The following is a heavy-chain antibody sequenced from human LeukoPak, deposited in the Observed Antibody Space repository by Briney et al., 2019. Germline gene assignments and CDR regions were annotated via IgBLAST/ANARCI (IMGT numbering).Heavy chain of an antibody. J-gene: IGHJ4*02. V-gene: IGHV4-34*01. CDR3: ARGEQYYLDY. D-gene: IGHD6-19*01. CDR1: GGSFSGYY. CDR2: INHSGST. Sequence: SETLSLTCAVYGGSFSGYYWSWIRQPPGKGLEWIGEINHSGSTNYNPSLKSRVTISVDTSKNQFSLKLSSVTAADTAVYYCARGEQYYLDYWGQGTPVTVSS.